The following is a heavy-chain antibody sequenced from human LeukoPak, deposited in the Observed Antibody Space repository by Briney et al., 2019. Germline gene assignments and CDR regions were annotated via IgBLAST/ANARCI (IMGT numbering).Heavy chain of an antibody. CDR3: ARARYYGDSYVDY. Sequence: GGSLRLSCAASGFTFSSYAMSWVRQAPGKGLVWVSRINSDGSSTSYADSVKGRFTISRDSAKNTLYLQMNSLRAEDTAVYYCARARYYGDSYVDYWGQGTLVTVSS. CDR1: GFTFSSYA. J-gene: IGHJ4*02. CDR2: INSDGSST. D-gene: IGHD4-17*01. V-gene: IGHV3-74*01.